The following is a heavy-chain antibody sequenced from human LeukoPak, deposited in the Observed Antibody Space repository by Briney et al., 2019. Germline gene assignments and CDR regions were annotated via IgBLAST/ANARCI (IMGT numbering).Heavy chain of an antibody. D-gene: IGHD1-26*01. V-gene: IGHV5-51*01. Sequence: WIRQPPGKGLEWMGIIYPGDSDTRYSPSFQGQVTISADKSISTAYLQWSSLKASDTAMYYCATRWGNSGSYYGNWGQGTLVTVSS. J-gene: IGHJ4*02. CDR2: IYPGDSDT. CDR3: ATRWGNSGSYYGN.